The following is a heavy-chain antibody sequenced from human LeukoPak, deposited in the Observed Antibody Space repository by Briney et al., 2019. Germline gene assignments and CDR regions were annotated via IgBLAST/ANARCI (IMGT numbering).Heavy chain of an antibody. V-gene: IGHV1-2*06. J-gene: IGHJ4*02. D-gene: IGHD4/OR15-4a*01. CDR2: INPNSGGT. Sequence: GASVKVSCKASGYTFTGYYMNWVRQAPGQGLDWMGRINPNSGGTNYAQKFQGRVTMTRDTSISTAYMELSRLRSDDTAVYYCARAGELVANWPENFDYWGQGTLVTVSS. CDR3: ARAGELVANWPENFDY. CDR1: GYTFTGYY.